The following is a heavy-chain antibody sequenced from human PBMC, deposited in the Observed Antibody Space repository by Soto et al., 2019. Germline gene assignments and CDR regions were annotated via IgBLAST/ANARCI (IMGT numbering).Heavy chain of an antibody. Sequence: GGSLRLSCAASGFRFIDNALHWVRQAPGKGLEWVASTSYDGGSRYYADSVKGRFTISRDSYRKTVHLQMSGLSTDDTAEYFCARAGMYYDESGFFRGYYFDFWGPGTQVTVSS. D-gene: IGHD3-16*01. CDR1: GFRFIDNA. V-gene: IGHV3-30*04. CDR3: ARAGMYYDESGFFRGYYFDF. J-gene: IGHJ4*02. CDR2: TSYDGGSR.